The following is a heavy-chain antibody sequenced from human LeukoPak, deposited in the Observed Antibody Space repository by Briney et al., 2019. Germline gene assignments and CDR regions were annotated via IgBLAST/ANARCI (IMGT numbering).Heavy chain of an antibody. V-gene: IGHV3-23*01. D-gene: IGHD5-18*01. Sequence: PGGSLRLSCAASGFTFSGYAMSWVRQAPGKGLEWVSAISSSGGSTYYADSVKGRFTISRDNAKNSLYLQMNSLRVEDTAVYYCARDPSPSYTAMVESYFDYWGQGTLVTVSS. CDR3: ARDPSPSYTAMVESYFDY. CDR2: ISSSGGST. CDR1: GFTFSGYA. J-gene: IGHJ4*02.